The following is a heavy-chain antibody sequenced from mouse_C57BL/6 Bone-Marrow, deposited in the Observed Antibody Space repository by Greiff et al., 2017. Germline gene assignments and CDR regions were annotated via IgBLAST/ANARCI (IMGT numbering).Heavy chain of an antibody. J-gene: IGHJ2*01. Sequence: EVQLQQSGAELVRPGASVKLSCTASGFNIKDDYMPWVKQRPEPGLEWIGWIDPENGDTEYASKFQGKATITADTSSNTAYLQLSSLTSEDTAVYYCTTIRVTTVVADYWGQGTTLTVSS. CDR2: IDPENGDT. D-gene: IGHD1-1*01. V-gene: IGHV14-4*01. CDR1: GFNIKDDY. CDR3: TTIRVTTVVADY.